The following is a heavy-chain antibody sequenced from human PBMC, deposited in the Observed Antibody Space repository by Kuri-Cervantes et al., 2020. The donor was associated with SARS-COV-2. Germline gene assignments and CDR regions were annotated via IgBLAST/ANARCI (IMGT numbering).Heavy chain of an antibody. Sequence: SQTLSLTCAIHGGSLSGSFWSWIRQSPGKRLEWIGEVNHNGGANYNPSLTSRVTISVDPSKAQFSLKLSSVTAADTAVYYCARDPRAVAGFDSWGQGTLVTVSS. CDR3: ARDPRAVAGFDS. J-gene: IGHJ4*02. CDR2: VNHNGGA. V-gene: IGHV4-34*01. D-gene: IGHD6-13*01. CDR1: GGSLSGSF.